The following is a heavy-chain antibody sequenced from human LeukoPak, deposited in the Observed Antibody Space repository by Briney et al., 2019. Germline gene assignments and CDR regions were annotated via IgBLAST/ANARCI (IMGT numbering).Heavy chain of an antibody. CDR2: IGTSSTTI. J-gene: IGHJ6*03. CDR3: ARFAAGGSYYYYMDV. Sequence: GGSLRLSCAASGFTFSSYTMNWVRQPPGKGLEWVSNIGTSSTTIYYADSVKGRFTISRDNAKSSLYLQMNSLRADDTAVYYCARFAAGGSYYYYMDVWGKGTTVTVSS. D-gene: IGHD6-25*01. CDR1: GFTFSSYT. V-gene: IGHV3-48*01.